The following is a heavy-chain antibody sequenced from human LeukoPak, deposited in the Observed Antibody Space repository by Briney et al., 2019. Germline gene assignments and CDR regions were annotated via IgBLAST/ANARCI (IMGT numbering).Heavy chain of an antibody. CDR2: INSDGRSI. CDR3: ARDRGGTGPTTTDY. Sequence: PGGSLRLSCAASGFTFSNYWMHCVRQAPGKGLVRVSRINSDGRSIIYADSVKGRFTISRDNAKNTLYLQMNSLRAEDTAVYYCARDRGGTGPTTTDYWGQGTLVTVSS. J-gene: IGHJ4*02. D-gene: IGHD3-10*01. V-gene: IGHV3-74*01. CDR1: GFTFSNYW.